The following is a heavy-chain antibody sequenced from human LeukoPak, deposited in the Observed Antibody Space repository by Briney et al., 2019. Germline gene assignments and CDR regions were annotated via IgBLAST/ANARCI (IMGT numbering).Heavy chain of an antibody. Sequence: SSDTLSLTCTVSGGSFSIGDYYWSWIRQPPGKGLEWIGYIYYSGSTYYNPSLKSRVTISVDTSKNQFSLKLSSVTAADTAVYYCARATWELLHFDYWGQGTLVTVSS. V-gene: IGHV4-30-4*02. CDR1: GGSFSIGDYY. D-gene: IGHD1-26*01. CDR2: IYYSGST. CDR3: ARATWELLHFDY. J-gene: IGHJ4*02.